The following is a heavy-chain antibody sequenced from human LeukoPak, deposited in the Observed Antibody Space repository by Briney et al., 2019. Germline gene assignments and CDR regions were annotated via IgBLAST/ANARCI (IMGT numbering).Heavy chain of an antibody. Sequence: ASVKVSCKASGGTFSSYAISWVRQAPGRGLEWMGGIIPIFGTANYAQKFQGRVTITADESTSTAYMELSSLRSEDTAVYYCARDRYGHYYDSSGGLNWGQGTLVTVSS. D-gene: IGHD3-22*01. CDR3: ARDRYGHYYDSSGGLN. CDR2: IIPIFGTA. J-gene: IGHJ4*02. V-gene: IGHV1-69*13. CDR1: GGTFSSYA.